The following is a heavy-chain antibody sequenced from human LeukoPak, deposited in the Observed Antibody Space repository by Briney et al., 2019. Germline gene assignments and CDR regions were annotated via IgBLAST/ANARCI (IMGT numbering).Heavy chain of an antibody. CDR1: GILVSSNY. V-gene: IGHV3-66*01. CDR3: ARRERLGYSYGRGSLDI. D-gene: IGHD5-18*01. CDR2: YDSTGST. J-gene: IGHJ3*02. Sequence: PGGSLRLSCVGSGILVSSNYMSWVRQAPGKGLEWVSFYDSTGSTYYADSVKGRFTIYRDNSRNTLYLQMNSLRVEDTAVYYCARRERLGYSYGRGSLDIWGQGTMVTVPS.